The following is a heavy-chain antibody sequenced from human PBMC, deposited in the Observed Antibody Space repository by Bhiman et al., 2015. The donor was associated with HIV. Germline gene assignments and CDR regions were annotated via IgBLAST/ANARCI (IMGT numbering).Heavy chain of an antibody. CDR1: GFTFSSYG. CDR2: IRYDGSNK. D-gene: IGHD3-22*01. CDR3: AKDFRRHYYDSSGYQGGFDP. J-gene: IGHJ5*02. V-gene: IGHV3-30*02. Sequence: QVQLVESGGGVVQPGGSLRLSCAASGFTFSSYGMHWVRQAPGKGLEWVAFIRYDGSNKYYADSVKGRFTISRDNSKNTLYLQMNSLRAEDTAVYYCAKDFRRHYYDSSGYQGGFDPWGQGTLVTVSS.